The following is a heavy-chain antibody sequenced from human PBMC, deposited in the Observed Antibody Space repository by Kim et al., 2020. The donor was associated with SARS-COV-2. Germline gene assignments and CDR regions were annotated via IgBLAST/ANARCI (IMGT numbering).Heavy chain of an antibody. V-gene: IGHV5-10-1*01. CDR2: IDPSDSYT. Sequence: GESLKISCKGSGYSFTSYWISWVRQMPGKGLEWMGRIDPSDSYTNYSPSFQGHVTISADKSISTAYLQWSSLKASDTAMYYCARTYCTNGVCSESPVYWGQGTLVTVSS. J-gene: IGHJ4*02. D-gene: IGHD2-8*01. CDR1: GYSFTSYW. CDR3: ARTYCTNGVCSESPVY.